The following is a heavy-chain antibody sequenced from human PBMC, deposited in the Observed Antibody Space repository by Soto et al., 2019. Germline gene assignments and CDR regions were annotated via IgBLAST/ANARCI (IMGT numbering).Heavy chain of an antibody. J-gene: IGHJ4*02. Sequence: QVQLVQSGAEMKKPGASVKVSCKASGYTFTGYYMHWVRQAPGQGPECMGWINPNSGGTNYAQKFQGRVIMTRDTSINTAYMELSRLRSDDTAVYYCARANNYDSSGYKYDYWGQGTLVTVSS. V-gene: IGHV1-2*02. D-gene: IGHD3-22*01. CDR1: GYTFTGYY. CDR2: INPNSGGT. CDR3: ARANNYDSSGYKYDY.